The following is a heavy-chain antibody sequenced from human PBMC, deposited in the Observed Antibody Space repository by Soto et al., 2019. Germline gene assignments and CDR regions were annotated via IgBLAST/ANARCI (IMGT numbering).Heavy chain of an antibody. CDR3: AKDLPYCSSTSCPTG. Sequence: GGSLRLYCAASGFTFSSYAMSWVRQAPGKGLEWVSAISGSGGSTYYADSVKGRFTISRDNSKNTLYLQMSSLRAEDTAVYYCAKDLPYCSSTSCPTGWGQGTLVTVSS. V-gene: IGHV3-23*01. J-gene: IGHJ4*02. D-gene: IGHD2-2*01. CDR2: ISGSGGST. CDR1: GFTFSSYA.